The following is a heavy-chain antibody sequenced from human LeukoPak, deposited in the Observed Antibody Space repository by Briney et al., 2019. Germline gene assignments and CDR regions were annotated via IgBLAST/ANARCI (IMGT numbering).Heavy chain of an antibody. V-gene: IGHV3-43D*04. CDR1: GFTFDDYA. CDR2: ISWDGGST. Sequence: PGGSLRLSCAASGFTFDDYAMHWVRQAPGKGLEWVSLISWDGGSTHYADSVKGRFTISRDNSKNSLYLQMNSLRAEDTALYYCAKDHGSQHPFFQWGQGTLVTVSP. CDR3: AKDHGSQHPFFQ. D-gene: IGHD3-3*02. J-gene: IGHJ4*02.